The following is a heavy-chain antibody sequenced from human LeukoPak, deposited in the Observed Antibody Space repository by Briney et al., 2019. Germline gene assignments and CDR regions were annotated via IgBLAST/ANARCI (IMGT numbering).Heavy chain of an antibody. Sequence: ASVKVSCKVSGYTLTELSMHWVRQAPGKGLEWMGGFDPEDGETIYAQKLQDRVTMTEDTSTDTAYMELSSLRSEDTAVYYCATGVAVAGPADYWGQGTLVTVSS. D-gene: IGHD6-19*01. CDR1: GYTLTELS. V-gene: IGHV1-24*01. CDR3: ATGVAVAGPADY. CDR2: FDPEDGET. J-gene: IGHJ4*02.